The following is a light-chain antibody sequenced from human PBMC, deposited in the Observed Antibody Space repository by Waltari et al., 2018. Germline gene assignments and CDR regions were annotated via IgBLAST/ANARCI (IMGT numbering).Light chain of an antibody. Sequence: QSVLTQPPSVSGAPGQRVTISCTGSRSNIGAGYDFHWYQQLPGTAPKLLIYGNSNRPSGVPDRFSGSKSGTSASLAITGLQAEDEADYYCQSYDSSLSGSRVFGGGTKLTVL. CDR2: GNS. CDR3: QSYDSSLSGSRV. CDR1: RSNIGAGYD. V-gene: IGLV1-40*01. J-gene: IGLJ2*01.